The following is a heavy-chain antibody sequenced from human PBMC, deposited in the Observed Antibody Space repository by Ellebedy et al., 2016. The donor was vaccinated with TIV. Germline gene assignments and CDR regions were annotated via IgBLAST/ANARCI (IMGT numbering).Heavy chain of an antibody. CDR2: MYSGGST. J-gene: IGHJ6*02. CDR3: ARGGWAAARPIDGMDV. Sequence: GGSLRLXXAASGFTVSSNHINWVRQAPGKGLDWVSVMYSGGSTFYADSVKGRFTNSRDNSKSALYLQMDGLRAEDTALYFCARGGWAAARPIDGMDVWGQGTTVTVSS. D-gene: IGHD1-26*01. V-gene: IGHV3-53*05. CDR1: GFTVSSNH.